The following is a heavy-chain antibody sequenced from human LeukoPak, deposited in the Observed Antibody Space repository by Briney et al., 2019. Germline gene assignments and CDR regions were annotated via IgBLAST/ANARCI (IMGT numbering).Heavy chain of an antibody. D-gene: IGHD6-13*01. Sequence: PSETLSLTCTVSGGSISSYYWSWIRQPPGKGLEWIGYIYYSGSTNYNPSLKSRVTISVDTSKNQFSLKLGSVTAADAAVYYCARDPGQLAPFDYWGQGTLVTVSS. V-gene: IGHV4-59*01. CDR2: IYYSGST. CDR1: GGSISSYY. CDR3: ARDPGQLAPFDY. J-gene: IGHJ4*02.